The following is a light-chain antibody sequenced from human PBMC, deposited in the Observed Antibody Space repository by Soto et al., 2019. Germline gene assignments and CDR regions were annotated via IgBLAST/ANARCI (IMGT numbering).Light chain of an antibody. CDR3: QQYNNWPPRT. CDR2: GAS. Sequence: EIVMTQSPATLSVSPGERATLSCWASQSVSSKLAWYRQRPGQAPRLLVYGASTRAPAVPASFSGTGSGTAFTLTTISRQSYEVAAYYCQQYNNWPPRTFGQGTRVDIK. V-gene: IGKV3-15*01. CDR1: QSVSSK. J-gene: IGKJ5*01.